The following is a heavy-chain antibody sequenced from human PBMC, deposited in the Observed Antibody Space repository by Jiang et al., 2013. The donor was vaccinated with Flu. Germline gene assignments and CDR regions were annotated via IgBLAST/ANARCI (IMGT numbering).Heavy chain of an antibody. Sequence: LEWIGEITHTGNTNYNPSLKGRVTMSVGTSKSQFSLKLSSVTAADTAVYYCARGQSTYYDSSGYYSRPAWFFILWGQGTLVTVSS. J-gene: IGHJ4*02. CDR3: ARGQSTYYDSSGYYSRPAWFFIL. D-gene: IGHD3-22*01. V-gene: IGHV4-34*01. CDR2: ITHTGNT.